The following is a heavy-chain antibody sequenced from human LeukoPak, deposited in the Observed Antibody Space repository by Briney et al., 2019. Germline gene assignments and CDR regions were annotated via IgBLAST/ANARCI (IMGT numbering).Heavy chain of an antibody. J-gene: IGHJ4*02. CDR3: ARDLDDGVCSGGSCYSAIGFDY. CDR2: ISSSSSYI. Sequence: PGGSLRLSCAASGFTFSNFGMHWVRQAPGKGLEWVSSISSSSSYIYYADSVKGRFTISRDNAKNSLYLQMNSLRAEDTAVYYCARDLDDGVCSGGSCYSAIGFDYWGQGTLVTVSS. D-gene: IGHD2-15*01. V-gene: IGHV3-21*01. CDR1: GFTFSNFG.